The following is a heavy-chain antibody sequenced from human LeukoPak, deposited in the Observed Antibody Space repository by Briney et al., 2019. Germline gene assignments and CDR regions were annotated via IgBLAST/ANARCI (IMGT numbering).Heavy chain of an antibody. Sequence: ASVKVSCKVSGYTLTELSMHWVRQAPGKGLEWMGGFDPEDGETIYAQKFQGRVTMTRDTSTSTVYMELSSLRSEDTAVYYCARDTPGRSGPIDYWGQGTLVTVSS. J-gene: IGHJ4*02. CDR1: GYTLTELS. CDR2: FDPEDGET. V-gene: IGHV1-24*01. CDR3: ARDTPGRSGPIDY.